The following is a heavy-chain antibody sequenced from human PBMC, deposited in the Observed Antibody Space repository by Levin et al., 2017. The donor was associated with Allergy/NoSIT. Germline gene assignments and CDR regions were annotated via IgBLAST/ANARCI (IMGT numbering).Heavy chain of an antibody. J-gene: IGHJ6*03. Sequence: LSLTCAASGFTFSSYGMHWVRQAPGKGLEWVAVIWDDGYKKYYADSVKGRFTISRDNSKNTLYLPMNSLRAEDTAVYYCARVLRFYYYYYMDVWGKATTVTVSS. V-gene: IGHV3-33*01. CDR1: GFTFSSYG. CDR3: ARVLRFYYYYYMDV. CDR2: IWDDGYKK. D-gene: IGHD5-12*01.